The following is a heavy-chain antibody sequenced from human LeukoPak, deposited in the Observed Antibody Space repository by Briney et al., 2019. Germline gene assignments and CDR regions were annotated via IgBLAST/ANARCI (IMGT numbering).Heavy chain of an antibody. V-gene: IGHV3-11*01. CDR2: ISSSGSTI. Sequence: GGSLRLSCAASGFTFSDYYMSRLRQAPGKGLEWVSYISSSGSTIYYADSVKGRFTISRDNAKNSLYLQMNSLRAEDTAVYYCAREGVTELGFNSFDYWGQGTLVTVSS. J-gene: IGHJ4*02. CDR3: AREGVTELGFNSFDY. D-gene: IGHD3-10*01. CDR1: GFTFSDYY.